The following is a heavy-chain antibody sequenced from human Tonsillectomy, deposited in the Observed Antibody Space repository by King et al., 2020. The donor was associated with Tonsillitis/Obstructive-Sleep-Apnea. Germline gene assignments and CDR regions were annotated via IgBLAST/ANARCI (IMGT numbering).Heavy chain of an antibody. CDR2: INHSGST. J-gene: IGHJ4*02. CDR3: ARGKSRVVVVVAAPYYFDY. CDR1: GGSFSGYY. Sequence: VQLQQWGAGLLKPSEPLSLTCAVYGGSFSGYYWSWIRQPPGKGLEWIGEINHSGSTNYNPSLKSRVTISVDTSKNQFSLKLSSVTAADTAVYYCARGKSRVVVVVAAPYYFDYWGQGTLVTVSS. V-gene: IGHV4-34*01. D-gene: IGHD2-15*01.